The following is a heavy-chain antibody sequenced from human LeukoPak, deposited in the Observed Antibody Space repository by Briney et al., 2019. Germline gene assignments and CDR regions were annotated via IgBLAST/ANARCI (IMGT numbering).Heavy chain of an antibody. CDR1: GFTFNNYA. V-gene: IGHV3-23*01. Sequence: GGSLRLSCAASGFTFNNYAMNWFRQAPGKGLEWFSSISGGGETTYYADSAKGRFTISRDNSQNTLYLQMNSLRAEDTAVYYCARDYADYVGYFFFDYWGQGTLVTVSS. J-gene: IGHJ4*02. CDR2: ISGGGETT. D-gene: IGHD4-17*01. CDR3: ARDYADYVGYFFFDY.